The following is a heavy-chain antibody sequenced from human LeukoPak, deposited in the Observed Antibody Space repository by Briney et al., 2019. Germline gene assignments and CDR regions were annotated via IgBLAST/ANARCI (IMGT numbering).Heavy chain of an antibody. V-gene: IGHV4-39*01. J-gene: IGHJ1*01. D-gene: IGHD4-17*01. CDR3: ARQSFYGDKYFQR. Sequence: SEPLSLTCTVSGGSISSSSYYWGWIRQPPGKGLEWIGSIYYSGSTYYNPSLKSRVTISVDTSKNQFSLKLSSVTAADTAVYYCARQSFYGDKYFQRWGQGTLVTVSS. CDR2: IYYSGST. CDR1: GGSISSSSYY.